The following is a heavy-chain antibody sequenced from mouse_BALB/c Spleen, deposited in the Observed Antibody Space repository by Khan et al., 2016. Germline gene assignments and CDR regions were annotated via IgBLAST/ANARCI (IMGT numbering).Heavy chain of an antibody. J-gene: IGHJ2*01. V-gene: IGHV4-1*02. CDR3: TRLNYYGTSDY. CDR2: INPDSSTI. CDR1: FFDFSRYW. D-gene: IGHD1-1*01. Sequence: VKLLESGGGLVPPFFSLPLSFSSSFFDFSRYWMSWVRQAPGKGLEWIGEINPDSSTINYTPSLKDKFIISRDNAKNTLYLQMSKVRSEDTALYYCTRLNYYGTSDYWCQGTTLTVSS.